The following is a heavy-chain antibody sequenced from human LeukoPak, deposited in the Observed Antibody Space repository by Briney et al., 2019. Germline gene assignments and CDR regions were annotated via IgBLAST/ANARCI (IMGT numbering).Heavy chain of an antibody. V-gene: IGHV4-34*01. CDR3: ARVRPYSSGWIDYYYYYMDV. CDR1: GGSFSGYY. J-gene: IGHJ6*03. D-gene: IGHD6-19*01. Sequence: SETLSLTCAVYGGSFSGYYWSWIRQPPGKGLEWIGEINHSGSTNYNPSLKSRVTISVDTSKNQFSLKLSSVTAADTAVYYCARVRPYSSGWIDYYYYYMDVWGKGTTVTISS. CDR2: INHSGST.